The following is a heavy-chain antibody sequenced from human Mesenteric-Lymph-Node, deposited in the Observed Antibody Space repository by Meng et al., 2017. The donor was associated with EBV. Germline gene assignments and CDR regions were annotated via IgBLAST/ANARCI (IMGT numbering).Heavy chain of an antibody. CDR3: SAALGTKYAYAGRLTGFDD. V-gene: IGHV1-46*01. Sequence: QVHLVRCGAGVMNTGAAAECAVREAGSTLTNYYIHWVRQAPGQGLEWMAIIKPSPGSTSYAQKFQGRVSMTRDTSTSTLYMELSSMRSEDAAVYYSSAALGTKYAYAGRLTGFDDWGQGTMVTVAS. CDR2: IKPSPGST. CDR1: GSTLTNYY. J-gene: IGHJ4*02. D-gene: IGHD2-8*01.